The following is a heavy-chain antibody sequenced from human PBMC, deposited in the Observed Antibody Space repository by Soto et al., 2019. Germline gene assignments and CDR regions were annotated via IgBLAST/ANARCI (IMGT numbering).Heavy chain of an antibody. CDR1: GGSMSSFS. D-gene: IGHD3-3*01. Sequence: PSETLSLTCAVSGGSMSSFSWSWIRQPPGKGLEFIGSISHSGRSEYNPSLKDRIILSVDVSKNQFSLNLKSMKAADTAVYYCARVAMENYYGMWSGSTSYALDVWGQGTTVTVSS. V-gene: IGHV4-59*13. CDR3: ARVAMENYYGMWSGSTSYALDV. J-gene: IGHJ6*02. CDR2: ISHSGRS.